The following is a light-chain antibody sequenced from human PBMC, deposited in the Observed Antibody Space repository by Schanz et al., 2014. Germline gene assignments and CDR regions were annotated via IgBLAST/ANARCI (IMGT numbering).Light chain of an antibody. V-gene: IGLV2-8*01. Sequence: QSALTQPPSASGSPGQSVTISCTGTSSDVGGYDYVSWYQQHPGKAPKLLIYDVNTRPSGVPDRFSGSKSGNTASLTVSGLQAEDEADYYCSSYVGSNNWVFGGGTKLTVL. CDR3: SSYVGSNNWV. CDR1: SSDVGGYDY. J-gene: IGLJ3*02. CDR2: DVN.